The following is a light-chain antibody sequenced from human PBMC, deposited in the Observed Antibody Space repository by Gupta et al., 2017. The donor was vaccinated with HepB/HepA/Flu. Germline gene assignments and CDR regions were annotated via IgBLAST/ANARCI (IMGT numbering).Light chain of an antibody. CDR1: QFVTNY. Sequence: VLTQSPATLSLSPGESATLSCSASQFVTNYISWYQQIPGQAPRLIIYDVSIRAPGIPARCRGSGSGIEVTLTITNLEPEYVAVYYWKHRGAFGGGTKVEIK. CDR2: DVS. CDR3: KHRGA. V-gene: IGKV3-11*01. J-gene: IGKJ4*01.